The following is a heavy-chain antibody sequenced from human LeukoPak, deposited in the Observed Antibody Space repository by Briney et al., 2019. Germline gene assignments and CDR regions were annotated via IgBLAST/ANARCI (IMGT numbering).Heavy chain of an antibody. CDR1: SGSISRFH. CDR2: TSYSGSA. Sequence: PSETLSLTCTVSSGSISRFHWSWIRQPPGKGLEWIGYTSYSGSANYNPSLKSRVTISIDTSKNQFSLKLTSVTAADTAVYYCALFRSKGYQPPTDAFDIWGHGTMVIVSA. D-gene: IGHD2-2*01. CDR3: ALFRSKGYQPPTDAFDI. J-gene: IGHJ3*02. V-gene: IGHV4-59*01.